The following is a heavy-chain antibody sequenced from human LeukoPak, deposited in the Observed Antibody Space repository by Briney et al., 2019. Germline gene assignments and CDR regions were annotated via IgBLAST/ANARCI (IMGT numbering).Heavy chain of an antibody. CDR1: GFTFSSYA. CDR2: TSFDGSNK. Sequence: PGGSLRLSCAASGFTFSSYAMHWVRQAPGKGLEWVAVTSFDGSNKYYADSVKGRFTISRDNSKNTLYLQMNSLRAEDTAVYYCARETMDTAMVLYFDYWGQGTLVTVSS. CDR3: ARETMDTAMVLYFDY. V-gene: IGHV3-30*04. D-gene: IGHD5-18*01. J-gene: IGHJ4*02.